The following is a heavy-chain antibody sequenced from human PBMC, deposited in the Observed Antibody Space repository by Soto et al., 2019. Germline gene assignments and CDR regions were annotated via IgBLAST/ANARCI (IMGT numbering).Heavy chain of an antibody. D-gene: IGHD2-2*01. V-gene: IGHV3-66*02. J-gene: IGHJ4*02. CDR3: ARDAAATRVEYYFDY. CDR2: IYSGCST. Sequence: GGSLRLSCAASGFTVSSNYMSWVRQAPGKGLEWVSVIYSGCSTYYADSVKGRFTISRDNSKNTLYLQMNSLRAEDTAVYYCARDAAATRVEYYFDYWGQGTLVTVSS. CDR1: GFTVSSNY.